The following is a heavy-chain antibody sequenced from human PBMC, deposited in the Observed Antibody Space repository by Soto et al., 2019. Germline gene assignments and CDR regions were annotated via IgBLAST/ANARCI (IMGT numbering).Heavy chain of an antibody. J-gene: IGHJ5*02. CDR1: GYSFAHYW. Sequence: GESLKISCKGSGYSFAHYWIAWVRQMPGKGLEWMGVVNPRDSDTRYSPSFQGQVTISADKSISAAYLQWTSLKASDSAMYYCARKEIYSDNPDWFDPWGQGTLVTVSS. CDR2: VNPRDSDT. V-gene: IGHV5-51*01. D-gene: IGHD5-12*01. CDR3: ARKEIYSDNPDWFDP.